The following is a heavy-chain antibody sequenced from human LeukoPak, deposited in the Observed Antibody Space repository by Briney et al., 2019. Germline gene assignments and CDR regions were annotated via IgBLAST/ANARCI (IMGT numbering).Heavy chain of an antibody. CDR3: AREACRYFDYCGYFDY. Sequence: PGRPLRLSCAASGFTFSSYAMHWVRQAPGKGLERVAVISYDGSNKYYADSVKGRFTISRDNSKNTLYLQMNSLRAEDTAVYYCAREACRYFDYCGYFDYWGQGTLVTVSS. V-gene: IGHV3-30*04. CDR1: GFTFSSYA. J-gene: IGHJ4*02. CDR2: ISYDGSNK. D-gene: IGHD3-9*01.